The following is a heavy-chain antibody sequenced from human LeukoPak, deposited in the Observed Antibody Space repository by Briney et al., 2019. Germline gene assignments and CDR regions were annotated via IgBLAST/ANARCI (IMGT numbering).Heavy chain of an antibody. CDR2: LSHSGAT. CDR3: ARLELREGATTLDY. V-gene: IGHV4-38-2*02. Sequence: SETLSLTCSVSGSSITSVSYWAWIRQTPEKGLEWIGSLSHSGATYYNPSLTSRLSTSVDTSNNRFSLTLRSVTVADTAVYYCARLELREGATTLDYWGQGTLVTVSS. CDR1: GSSITSVSY. D-gene: IGHD1-26*01. J-gene: IGHJ4*02.